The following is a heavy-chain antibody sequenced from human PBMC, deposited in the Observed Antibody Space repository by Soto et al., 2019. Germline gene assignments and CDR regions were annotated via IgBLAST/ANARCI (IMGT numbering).Heavy chain of an antibody. J-gene: IGHJ3*02. Sequence: GGSLRLSCAASGFTFSSYAMSWVRQAPGKGLEWVSAISGSGGSTYYADSVKGRFTISRDNSKNTLYLQMNSLRAEDTAVYYCAKDHGGYDYIWGSYRPIAFDIWGQGTMVTVSS. CDR1: GFTFSSYA. CDR2: ISGSGGST. D-gene: IGHD3-16*02. V-gene: IGHV3-23*01. CDR3: AKDHGGYDYIWGSYRPIAFDI.